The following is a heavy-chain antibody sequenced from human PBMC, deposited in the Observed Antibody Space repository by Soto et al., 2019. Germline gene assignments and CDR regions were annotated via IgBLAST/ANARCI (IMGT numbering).Heavy chain of an antibody. CDR3: ARGSGYYHYFDY. Sequence: GASVKVSCKASGGTFSSYAISWVRQAPGQGLEWMGGIIPIFGTANYAQKFQGRVTITADKSTSTAYMELSSLRSEDTTVYYCARGSGYYHYFDYWGQGTLVTVS. D-gene: IGHD3-3*01. CDR2: IIPIFGTA. V-gene: IGHV1-69*06. J-gene: IGHJ4*02. CDR1: GGTFSSYA.